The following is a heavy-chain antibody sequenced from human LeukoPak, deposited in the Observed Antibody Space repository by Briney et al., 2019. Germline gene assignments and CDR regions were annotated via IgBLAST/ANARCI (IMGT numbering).Heavy chain of an antibody. J-gene: IGHJ4*02. V-gene: IGHV4-30-4*08. CDR2: IYYSGST. CDR1: GGSISSGDYY. Sequence: PSQTLSLTCTVSGGSISSGDYYWSWIRQPPGKGLEWIGYIYYSGSTYYNPSLKSRVTISVDTSKNQFSLKLSSVTAADTAGYYCARETNESGSGWSLDYWGQGTLVTVSS. D-gene: IGHD6-19*01. CDR3: ARETNESGSGWSLDY.